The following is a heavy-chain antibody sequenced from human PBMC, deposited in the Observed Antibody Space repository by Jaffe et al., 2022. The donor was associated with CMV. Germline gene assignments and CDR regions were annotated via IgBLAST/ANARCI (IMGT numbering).Heavy chain of an antibody. D-gene: IGHD4-17*01. CDR3: ARDLPYGDYDWYFDL. Sequence: QVQLVQSGAEVKKPGASVKVSCKASGYTFTGYYMHWVRQAPGQGLEWMGWINPNSGGTNYAQKFQGRVTMTRDTSISTAYMELSRLRSDDTAVYYCARDLPYGDYDWYFDLWGRGTLVTVSS. V-gene: IGHV1-2*02. CDR1: GYTFTGYY. CDR2: INPNSGGT. J-gene: IGHJ2*01.